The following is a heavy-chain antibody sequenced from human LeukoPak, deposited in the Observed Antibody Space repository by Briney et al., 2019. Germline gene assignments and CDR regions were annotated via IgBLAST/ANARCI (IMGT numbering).Heavy chain of an antibody. CDR1: GYTFTGYY. CDR3: ARDASVSADY. J-gene: IGHJ4*02. V-gene: IGHV1-2*06. D-gene: IGHD5/OR15-5a*01. Sequence: ASVKVSCKASGYTFTGYYMHWVRQAPGQGLEWMGRIDPNSGGTSYAQNFQGRVTMTRDTSISTAYMELTRLTSDDTAVYYCARDASVSADYWGQGTLVTASS. CDR2: IDPNSGGT.